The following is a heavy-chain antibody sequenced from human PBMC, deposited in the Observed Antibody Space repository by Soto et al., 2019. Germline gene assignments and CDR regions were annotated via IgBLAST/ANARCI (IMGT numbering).Heavy chain of an antibody. CDR3: ERIGWAVVVIMGDY. J-gene: IGHJ4*02. CDR1: GYTFTCYG. Sequence: ASVKVSCKASGYTFTCYGISWVRQAPGQGLEWMGWISAYNGNTNYAQKLQGRVTMTTDTSTSTAYMELRSLRSDDTAVYYCERIGWAVVVIMGDYWGQGTLVTVSS. D-gene: IGHD3-22*01. V-gene: IGHV1-18*01. CDR2: ISAYNGNT.